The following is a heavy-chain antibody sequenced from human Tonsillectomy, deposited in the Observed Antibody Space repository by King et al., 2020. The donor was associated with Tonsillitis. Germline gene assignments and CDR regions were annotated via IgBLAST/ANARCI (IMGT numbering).Heavy chain of an antibody. V-gene: IGHV3-15*01. CDR1: GLTFNNAW. CDR2: IKSKTDGGTT. J-gene: IGHJ3*02. Sequence: VQLVESGGGLVKPGGSLTLSCVASGLTFNNAWMTWVRQAPGKGLEWVGRIKSKTDGGTTDYAAPVKGRFTISRDDSKNTLFLQMNSLKTEDTAVYYCTTRDYATGAFDIWGQGTMVTVSS. D-gene: IGHD3-16*01. CDR3: TTRDYATGAFDI.